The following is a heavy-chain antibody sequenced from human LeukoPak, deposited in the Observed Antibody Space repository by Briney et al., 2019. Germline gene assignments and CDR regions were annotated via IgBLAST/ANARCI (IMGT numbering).Heavy chain of an antibody. Sequence: GASVKVSCKASGYTFTSYGISWARQAPGQGLEWMGWISAYNGNTNYAQKLQGRVTMTTDTSASTAYMELRSLRSDDTAVYYCARDRATVTTGDVQRDYWGQGTLVTVSS. J-gene: IGHJ4*02. CDR2: ISAYNGNT. V-gene: IGHV1-18*01. D-gene: IGHD4-17*01. CDR1: GYTFTSYG. CDR3: ARDRATVTTGDVQRDY.